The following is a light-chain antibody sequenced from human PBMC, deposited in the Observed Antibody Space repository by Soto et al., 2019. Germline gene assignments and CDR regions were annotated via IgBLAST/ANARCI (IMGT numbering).Light chain of an antibody. CDR1: QSIGTS. CDR2: AAS. V-gene: IGKV1-9*01. CDR3: QQLNSYPFT. Sequence: IQLTQSPSSLSASVGDRVTITCRASQSIGTSLAWYQQKPEKAPTLLISAASTLQSGVPSRFSASGSGTDFALTISSLQPEDFATYYCQQLNSYPFTFGGGTKVEI. J-gene: IGKJ4*01.